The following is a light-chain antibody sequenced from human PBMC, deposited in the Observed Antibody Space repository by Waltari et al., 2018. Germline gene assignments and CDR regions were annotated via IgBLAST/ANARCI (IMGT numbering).Light chain of an antibody. V-gene: IGKV2-28*01. Sequence: DIVMSPSPLSLPVTPGEPASISCRSSQSLLYSNGYNYLDWYLQKPGQSPQLLIYFGSNRASGVPDRFSGSGSGTDFTLKISRVEAEDVGVYYCMQAVQTPLTFGGGTKVEIK. CDR1: QSLLYSNGYNY. J-gene: IGKJ4*01. CDR3: MQAVQTPLT. CDR2: FGS.